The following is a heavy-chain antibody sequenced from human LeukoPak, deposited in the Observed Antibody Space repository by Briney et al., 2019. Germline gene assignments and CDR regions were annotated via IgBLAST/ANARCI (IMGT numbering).Heavy chain of an antibody. D-gene: IGHD3-9*01. CDR1: GYTFTSYG. CDR3: ARDLLYYDILTGPDY. V-gene: IGHV1-18*01. J-gene: IGHJ4*02. Sequence: ASAKVSCKASGYTFTSYGISWVRQAPGQGLEWMGWISAYNGNTNYAQKLQGRVTMTTDTSTSTAYMELRSLRSDDTAVYYCARDLLYYDILTGPDYWGQGTLVTVSS. CDR2: ISAYNGNT.